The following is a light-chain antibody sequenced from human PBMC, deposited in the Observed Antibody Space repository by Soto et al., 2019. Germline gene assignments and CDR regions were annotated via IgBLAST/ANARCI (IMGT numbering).Light chain of an antibody. CDR2: DAS. V-gene: IGKV3D-15*01. Sequence: EIVMTQSPATLSVSPGERATLSCRASQSVSSNLAWYQQKPGQAPRLLIYDASNRATGIPARFSGSGSGTDFTLAISSLEPEDFATYYCQQYNSYSWTFGQGTKVDIK. J-gene: IGKJ1*01. CDR1: QSVSSN. CDR3: QQYNSYSWT.